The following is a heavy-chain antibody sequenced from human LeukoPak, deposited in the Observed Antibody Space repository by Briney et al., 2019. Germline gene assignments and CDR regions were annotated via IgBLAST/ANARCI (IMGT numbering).Heavy chain of an antibody. CDR3: ARHIGYCSSTSCLGAFDI. V-gene: IGHV4-39*01. Sequence: SETLSLTCSVSGGSISRNSYYWGWIRQPPGKGLEWIGSMHYSGSTYYDPSLKSRVTFSVDTSKNQFSLKLTSVTAADTAVYYCARHIGYCSSTSCLGAFDIWGQGTMVTVSS. CDR2: MHYSGST. CDR1: GGSISRNSYY. D-gene: IGHD2-2*01. J-gene: IGHJ3*02.